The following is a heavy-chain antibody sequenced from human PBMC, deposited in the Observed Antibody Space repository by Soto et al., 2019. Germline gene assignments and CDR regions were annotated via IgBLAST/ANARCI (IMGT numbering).Heavy chain of an antibody. CDR2: IIPIFGTA. D-gene: IGHD4-17*01. CDR1: GGTFSSYA. J-gene: IGHJ6*02. CDR3: ARDHTETYYYYGMDV. V-gene: IGHV1-69*13. Sequence: GASVKVSCKASGGTFSSYAISWVRQAPGQGLEWMGGIIPIFGTANYAQKFQGRVTITADESTSTAYMELSSLRSEDTAVYYCARDHTETYYYYGMDVWGQGTTVTVSS.